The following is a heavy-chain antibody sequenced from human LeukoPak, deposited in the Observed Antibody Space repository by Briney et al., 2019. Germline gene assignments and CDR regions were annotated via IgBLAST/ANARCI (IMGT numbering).Heavy chain of an antibody. D-gene: IGHD2-15*01. CDR3: ARGRPDRYCSGGSCFRYFDL. CDR2: IYYSGST. J-gene: IGHJ2*01. CDR1: GDSISSGGYY. Sequence: SQTLSLTCTVSGDSISSGGYYWSWIRQHPGKGLEWIGYIYYSGSTYYNPSLKSRVTISVDTSKNQFSLKLSSVTAADTAVYYCARGRPDRYCSGGSCFRYFDLWGRGTLVTVSS. V-gene: IGHV4-31*03.